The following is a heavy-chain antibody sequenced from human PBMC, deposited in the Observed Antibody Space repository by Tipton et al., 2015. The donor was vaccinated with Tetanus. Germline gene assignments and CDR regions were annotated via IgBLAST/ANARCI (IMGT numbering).Heavy chain of an antibody. J-gene: IGHJ4*02. D-gene: IGHD6-6*01. CDR2: ISLSSSYI. V-gene: IGHV3-21*01. CDR1: GFTFSTYS. CDR3: VSGSSLDY. Sequence: SLRLSCAASGFTFSTYSMNWVRQAPGKGLQWVSSISLSSSYIDYADSVKGRFTISRDNSKNSLFLQLSSLRVDDTALYFCVSGSSLDYWGQGTLVTVSS.